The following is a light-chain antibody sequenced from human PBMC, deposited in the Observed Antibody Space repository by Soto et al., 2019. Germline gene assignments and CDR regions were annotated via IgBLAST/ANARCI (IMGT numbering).Light chain of an antibody. CDR3: SSYTSSDTLV. V-gene: IGLV2-14*03. Sequence: QSALTQPASVSGSPGQSITISWTVTSSDVGGYNFVSWYQHHPGKAPKLMIYDVSNRPSGVSNRFSGSKSANTASLTISGLQAEDEADYYCSSYTSSDTLVFGGGTKLTVL. J-gene: IGLJ2*01. CDR2: DVS. CDR1: SSDVGGYNF.